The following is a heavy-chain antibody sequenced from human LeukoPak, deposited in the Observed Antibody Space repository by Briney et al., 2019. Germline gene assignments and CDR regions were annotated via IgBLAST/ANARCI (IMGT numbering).Heavy chain of an antibody. CDR3: AREAAGYFDF. CDR1: GYTFTSHG. Sequence: ASVKVSCKASGYTFTSHGISWVRQAPGQGLEWLGWISAYNGNTNYAQKLQGRVTMTSDTSTSTAYMELRSLRSDDTAVYYCAREAAGYFDFWGQGTLVTVSS. J-gene: IGHJ4*02. CDR2: ISAYNGNT. V-gene: IGHV1-18*01. D-gene: IGHD6-13*01.